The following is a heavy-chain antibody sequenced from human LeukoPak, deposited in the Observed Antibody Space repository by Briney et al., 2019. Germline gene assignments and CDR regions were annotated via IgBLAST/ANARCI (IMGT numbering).Heavy chain of an antibody. D-gene: IGHD3-22*01. J-gene: IGHJ4*02. CDR3: ARDTGGAYYDSSGYYLPPDY. CDR2: ISAYNGNT. Sequence: ASVKVSCKASGGTFSSYAISWVRRAPGQGLEWMGWISAYNGNTNYAQKLQGRVTMTTDTSTSTAYMELRSLRSDDTAVYYCARDTGGAYYDSSGYYLPPDYWGQGTLVTVSS. V-gene: IGHV1-18*01. CDR1: GGTFSSYA.